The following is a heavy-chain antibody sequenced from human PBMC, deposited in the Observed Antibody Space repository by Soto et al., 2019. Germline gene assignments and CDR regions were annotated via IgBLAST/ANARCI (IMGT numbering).Heavy chain of an antibody. CDR1: GGSISSYY. Sequence: SETLSLTCTVSGGSISSYYWSWIRQPPGKGLEWIGYIYYGGSTNYNPSLKSRVTISVDTSKNQFSLKLSSVTAADTAVYYCARDCSGGSCSDAFDIWGQGTMVTVSS. J-gene: IGHJ3*02. D-gene: IGHD2-15*01. V-gene: IGHV4-59*01. CDR2: IYYGGST. CDR3: ARDCSGGSCSDAFDI.